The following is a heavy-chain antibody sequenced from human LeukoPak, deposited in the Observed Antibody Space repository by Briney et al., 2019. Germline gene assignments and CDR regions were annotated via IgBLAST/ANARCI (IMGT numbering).Heavy chain of an antibody. D-gene: IGHD3-3*01. CDR3: ARDFWSGYARLNWFDP. V-gene: IGHV1-18*01. CDR1: GYTFTSYG. J-gene: IGHJ5*02. CDR2: ISAYNGNT. Sequence: ASVKVSCKASGYTFTSYGINWVRQAPGQGLEWMGWISAYNGNTNYAQKLQGRVTMTTDTSTSTAYMELSRLRSDDTAVYYCARDFWSGYARLNWFDPWGQGTLVTVSS.